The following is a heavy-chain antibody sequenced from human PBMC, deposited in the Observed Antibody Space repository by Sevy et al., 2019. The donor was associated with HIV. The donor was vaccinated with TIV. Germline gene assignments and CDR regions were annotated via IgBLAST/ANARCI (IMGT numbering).Heavy chain of an antibody. CDR3: ARGHFYDSIGFFIDAFDF. V-gene: IGHV4-59*01. CDR2: VYYSGGT. CDR1: GGSISTYF. D-gene: IGHD3-22*01. J-gene: IGHJ3*01. Sequence: SETLSLTCSVSGGSISTYFWSWIRQPPGKGLEWIGYVYYSGGTEYNPSLQSRVTISVDTSKNQFSLRLDSDTAADTAVYFCARGHFYDSIGFFIDAFDFWGQGRMVTVSS.